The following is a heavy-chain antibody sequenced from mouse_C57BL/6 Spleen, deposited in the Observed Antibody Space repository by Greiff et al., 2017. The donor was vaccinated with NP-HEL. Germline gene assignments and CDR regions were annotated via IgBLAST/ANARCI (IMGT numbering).Heavy chain of an antibody. J-gene: IGHJ4*01. D-gene: IGHD2-4*01. CDR3: ARSDYDDYAMDY. Sequence: QVQLKQPGAELVKPGASVKLSCKASGYTFTSYWMHWVKQRPGQGLEWIGMIHPNSGSTNYNEKFKSKATLTVDKSSSTAYMQLSSLTSEDSAVYYCARSDYDDYAMDYWGQGTSVTVSS. CDR2: IHPNSGST. V-gene: IGHV1-64*01. CDR1: GYTFTSYW.